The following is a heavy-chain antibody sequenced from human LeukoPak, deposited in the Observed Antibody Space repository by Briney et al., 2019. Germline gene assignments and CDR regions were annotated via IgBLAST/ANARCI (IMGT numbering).Heavy chain of an antibody. CDR1: GYTFTSYY. V-gene: IGHV1-46*01. D-gene: IGHD2-15*01. J-gene: IGHJ3*02. CDR2: INPSGGST. CDR3: AREGVVVVAATPRAFDI. Sequence: ASVKVSCKASGYTFTSYYMYWVRQAPGQGLEWMGIINPSGGSTSYAQKFQGRVTMTRDMSTSTVYMELSSLRSEDTAVYYCAREGVVVVAATPRAFDIWGQGTMVTVSS.